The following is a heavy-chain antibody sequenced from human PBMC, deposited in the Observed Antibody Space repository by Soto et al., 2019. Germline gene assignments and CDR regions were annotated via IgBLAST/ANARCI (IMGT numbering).Heavy chain of an antibody. V-gene: IGHV4-4*07. CDR1: GGSTSRDY. D-gene: IGHD1-1*01. CDR2: IDRTGRP. CDR3: ARDDLQQWSFEI. J-gene: IGHJ4*02. Sequence: PSETLSLTCTVCGGSTSRDYWSWILRPAGKGREWIGRIDRTGRPNYNPSLMSRVRMSIDTSKSQISLKVTSVTAADTAIYFCARDDLQQWSFEIWGQGILVTVS.